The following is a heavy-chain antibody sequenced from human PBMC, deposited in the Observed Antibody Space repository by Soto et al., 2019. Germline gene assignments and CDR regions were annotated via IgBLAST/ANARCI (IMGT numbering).Heavy chain of an antibody. CDR3: ARDKITGLFAY. CDR1: GGSFSGYY. J-gene: IGHJ4*02. CDR2: INHSGST. Sequence: QVQLQQWGAGLLKPSETLSLTCAVYGGSFSGYYWTWIRQPPGTGLEWIGEINHSGSTNYNPSLKSRVTISVDTSKNQLCLKLTSVTAADTAVYYGARDKITGLFAYWGQGTLVTVSS. V-gene: IGHV4-34*01. D-gene: IGHD2-8*02.